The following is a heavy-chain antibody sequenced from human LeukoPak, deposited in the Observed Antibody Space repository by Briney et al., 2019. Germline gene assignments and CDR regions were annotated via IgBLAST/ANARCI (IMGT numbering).Heavy chain of an antibody. J-gene: IGHJ1*01. CDR1: GYTFTSYY. Sequence: ASVKVSCKASGYTFTSYYMHWARQAPGQGLEWMGIINPSGGSTSYAQKFQGRVTMTRDTSTSTVYMELSSLRSEDTAVYYCARARGGRYFQHGGQGTLVTVSS. V-gene: IGHV1-46*01. CDR2: INPSGGST. D-gene: IGHD2-15*01. CDR3: ARARGGRYFQH.